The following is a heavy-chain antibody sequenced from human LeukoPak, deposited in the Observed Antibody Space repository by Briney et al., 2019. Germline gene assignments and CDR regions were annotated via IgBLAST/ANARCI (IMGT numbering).Heavy chain of an antibody. V-gene: IGHV3-53*01. CDR1: GFTVSSNY. D-gene: IGHD3-10*01. J-gene: IGHJ4*02. CDR3: AKEYGSGSYYPY. CDR2: IYSDGST. Sequence: PGGSLRLSCAASGFTVSSNYMSWVRQAPGKGLEWVSIIYSDGSTYYADSVKGRFTISRDNSKDPLYLQMNSLRAEDTAVYYCAKEYGSGSYYPYWGQGTLVTVSS.